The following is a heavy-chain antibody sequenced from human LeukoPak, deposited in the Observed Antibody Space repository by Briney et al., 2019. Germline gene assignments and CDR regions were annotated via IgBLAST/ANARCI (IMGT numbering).Heavy chain of an antibody. D-gene: IGHD1-26*01. CDR1: GVSISRGGYA. Sequence: SETLSLTCAVSGVSISRGGYAWNWIRQPPGKGLEWIAYIYHSGTTYYNPSLKSRATISVDTSKNQFSLKLSSVTAADTAVYYCARGGGWEPLNWFDPWGQGTLVTVSS. CDR3: ARGGGWEPLNWFDP. J-gene: IGHJ5*02. CDR2: IYHSGTT. V-gene: IGHV4-30-4*07.